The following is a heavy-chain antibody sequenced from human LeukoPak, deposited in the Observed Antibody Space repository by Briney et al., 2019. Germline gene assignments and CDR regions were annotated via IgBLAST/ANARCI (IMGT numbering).Heavy chain of an antibody. V-gene: IGHV4-59*01. CDR2: IYYSGSS. D-gene: IGHD3-16*01. CDR3: ARAVISFGAAVAKGFDC. Sequence: PSETLSLTCTVSGGSIRSYYWNWIRQPPGKGLEWIGYIYYSGSSYYNPSLKSRVTMSLDTSKNQFSLKLSSVTAADTAVYYCARAVISFGAAVAKGFDCWGQGTQVTVSS. J-gene: IGHJ4*02. CDR1: GGSIRSYY.